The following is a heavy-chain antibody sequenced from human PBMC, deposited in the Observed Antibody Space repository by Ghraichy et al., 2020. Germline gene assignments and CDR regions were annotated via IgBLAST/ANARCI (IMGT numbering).Heavy chain of an antibody. V-gene: IGHV3-9*01. J-gene: IGHJ4*02. CDR2: LSWNSNFI. Sequence: GGSLRLSCGASGFTFDDYAMHWVRQAPGKGLEWVSGLSWNSNFISYADSVKGRFTISRDNAKNSLYLQMNSLRPEDTALYYCVKDSASSSSSPDYFDCWGQGTLVTVSS. CDR1: GFTFDDYA. D-gene: IGHD6-6*01. CDR3: VKDSASSSSSPDYFDC.